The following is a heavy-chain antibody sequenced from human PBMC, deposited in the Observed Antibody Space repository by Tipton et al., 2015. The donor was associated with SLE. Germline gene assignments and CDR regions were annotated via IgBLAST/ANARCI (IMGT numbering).Heavy chain of an antibody. CDR2: IYYSGSA. CDR3: AKDQQIGITMVRGVLDS. D-gene: IGHD3-10*01. Sequence: TLSLTCTVSGGSISSSSHYWGWIRQPPGKGLEWMGSIYYSGSAYYNPSLKSRVTISVDTSKNQFSLKVRYMTAADTAVYYCAKDQQIGITMVRGVLDSWDQGTLVTVSS. J-gene: IGHJ4*02. V-gene: IGHV4-39*07. CDR1: GGSISSSSHY.